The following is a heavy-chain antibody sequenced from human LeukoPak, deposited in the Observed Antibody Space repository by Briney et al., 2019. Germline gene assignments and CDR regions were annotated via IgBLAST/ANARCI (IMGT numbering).Heavy chain of an antibody. CDR3: ARRSATEPTPYYYYYMDV. CDR2: ISSSGGGI. D-gene: IGHD1-14*01. CDR1: GFTFSIYE. J-gene: IGHJ6*03. Sequence: GGSLRLSCAASGFTFSIYELHWVRQAPGKGLEWVSYISSSGGGIYYAHYVKGRFTISRDNAKNSLFLQMNSLRAEDTAVYYCARRSATEPTPYYYYYMDVWGKGTTVTVSS. V-gene: IGHV3-48*03.